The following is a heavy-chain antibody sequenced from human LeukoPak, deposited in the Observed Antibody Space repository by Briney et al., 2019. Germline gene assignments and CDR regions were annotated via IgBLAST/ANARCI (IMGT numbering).Heavy chain of an antibody. D-gene: IGHD5-12*01. CDR3: ARGKYGGYFIDY. CDR1: GFTFTTHW. J-gene: IGHJ4*02. Sequence: GGSLRLSCGAPGFTFTTHWIHWVRQAPGKGLVWVSRIKPDGSDTNYADSVKGRFTISRDNAKNTVYLQMNSLRAEDTAVYYCARGKYGGYFIDYWGQGTLVTVSS. V-gene: IGHV3-74*01. CDR2: IKPDGSDT.